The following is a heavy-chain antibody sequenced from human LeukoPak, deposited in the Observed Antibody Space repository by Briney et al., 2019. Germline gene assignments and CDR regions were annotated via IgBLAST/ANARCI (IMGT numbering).Heavy chain of an antibody. CDR3: ARRVTTTAFDI. D-gene: IGHD4-11*01. CDR1: GYTFTGYY. V-gene: IGHV1-2*06. Sequence: GASVKVSCKASGYTFTGYYIHWVRQAPGQGLEWMGRINPNSGGTNYAQKFQGRVTMTRDTSISTAYMELSRLRSGDTAVYYCARRVTTTAFDIWGQGTMVIVSS. CDR2: INPNSGGT. J-gene: IGHJ3*02.